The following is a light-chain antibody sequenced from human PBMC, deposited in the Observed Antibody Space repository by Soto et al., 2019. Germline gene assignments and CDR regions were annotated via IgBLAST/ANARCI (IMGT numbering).Light chain of an antibody. Sequence: DIQLTRSPSFLSASVGDRVTITCRASQGINSYLAWYQQKPGEAPNLLIYAASTLQSGVPSRFSGSGSGTEFTLTISSLQPEDLATYYCQQLNGYPPYAFGQGTKLEIK. CDR2: AAS. CDR1: QGINSY. V-gene: IGKV1-9*01. J-gene: IGKJ2*01. CDR3: QQLNGYPPYA.